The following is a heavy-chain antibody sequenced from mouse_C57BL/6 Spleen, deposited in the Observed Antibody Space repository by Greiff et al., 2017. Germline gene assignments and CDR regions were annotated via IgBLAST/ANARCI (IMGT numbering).Heavy chain of an antibody. CDR3: ARGPFTTVVDDWYFDV. CDR1: GYSITSGYY. Sequence: ESGPGLVKPSQSLSLTCSVTGYSITSGYYWNWIRQFPGNKLEWMGYISYDGSNNYNPSLKNRISITRDTSKNQFFLTLNSVTTEDTATYYWARGPFTTVVDDWYFDVWGTGTTVTVSS. V-gene: IGHV3-6*01. J-gene: IGHJ1*03. D-gene: IGHD1-1*01. CDR2: ISYDGSN.